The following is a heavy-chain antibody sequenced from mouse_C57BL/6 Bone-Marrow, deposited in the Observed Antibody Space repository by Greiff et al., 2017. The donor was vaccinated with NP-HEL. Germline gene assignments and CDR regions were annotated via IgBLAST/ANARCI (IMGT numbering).Heavy chain of an antibody. V-gene: IGHV1-55*01. D-gene: IGHD6-1*01. J-gene: IGHJ4*01. CDR3: ARSQLLQSMDY. Sequence: QVQLQQPGAELVKPGASVKMSCKASGYTFTSYWITWVKQRPGQGLEWIGEIYPGSGSTNYNEKFKSKATLTVDTTSSTSYMQLSSLTSEDSAVYYCARSQLLQSMDYWVQGTSVTVSS. CDR1: GYTFTSYW. CDR2: IYPGSGST.